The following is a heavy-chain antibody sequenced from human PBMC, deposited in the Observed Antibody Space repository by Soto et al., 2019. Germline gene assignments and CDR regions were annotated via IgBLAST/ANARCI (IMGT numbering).Heavy chain of an antibody. CDR1: GFTVSNNY. CDR3: ARDGTYNWV. J-gene: IGHJ4*02. D-gene: IGHD1-1*01. Sequence: ELQLVASGGGLVQPGGSLRLSLPAPGFTVSNNYGRWVRQAPGKGLEWVSLIFSNGDTRYADSVKGRFTISRDSSSNTLYLQMNSLRVEDTAVYYCARDGTYNWVGGQGIHVTVSS. CDR2: IFSNGDT. V-gene: IGHV3-66*01.